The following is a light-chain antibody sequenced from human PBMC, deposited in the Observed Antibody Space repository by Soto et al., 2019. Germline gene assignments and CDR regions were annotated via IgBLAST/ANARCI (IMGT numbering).Light chain of an antibody. CDR3: QQVNNYPLT. CDR2: AAA. CDR1: QDISSY. J-gene: IGKJ4*01. V-gene: IGKV1-9*01. Sequence: IQLTQSPSFLSASVGDRVTITCRASQDISSYLAWYQQKSGKAPKLLIYAAATLQSGVPSRFSGSGFGTEFTLTISSLQPEDFATYYCQQVNNYPLTFGGGTKVEIK.